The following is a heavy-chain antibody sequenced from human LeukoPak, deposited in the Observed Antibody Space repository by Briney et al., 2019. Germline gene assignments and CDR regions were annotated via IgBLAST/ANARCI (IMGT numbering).Heavy chain of an antibody. V-gene: IGHV4-59*01. CDR2: VYYSGTT. CDR3: AREGYYFDY. Sequence: PSGTLSLTCTLPGDSTTDYYWSWIRHPPGKGLEWIGYVYYSGTTNYNPSLKSRVTISLDRPKNQFSLQLSSVTAADTAVYYCAREGYYFDYWGQGTLVTVFS. J-gene: IGHJ4*02. CDR1: GDSTTDYY.